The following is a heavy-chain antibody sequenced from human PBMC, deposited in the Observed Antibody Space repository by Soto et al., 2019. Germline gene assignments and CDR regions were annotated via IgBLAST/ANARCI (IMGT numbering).Heavy chain of an antibody. CDR3: ARIQLSAYAFVI. CDR1: GFTLSDYF. D-gene: IGHD1-1*01. Sequence: QVQLGESGGGMVRPGGSLRLSCAASGFTLSDYFRAWVRQSPRQGLEWISSSSSSGGYITYADSVRGRFTISRDNAKSSLYLQMNSLSSVDSAVYYCARIQLSAYAFVIWGQGAFVTVSS. J-gene: IGHJ3*02. V-gene: IGHV3-11*06. CDR2: SSSSGGYI.